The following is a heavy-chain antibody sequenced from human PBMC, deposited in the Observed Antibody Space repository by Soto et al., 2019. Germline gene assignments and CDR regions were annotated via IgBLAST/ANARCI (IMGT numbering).Heavy chain of an antibody. CDR1: GFTFSSYS. J-gene: IGHJ2*01. CDR3: AGDRSSGGNKPYWYFDL. CDR2: ISSSSSYI. Sequence: EVQLVESGGGLVKPGGSLRLSCAASGFTFSSYSMNWVRQAPGKGLEWVSSISSSSSYIYYADSVKGQFTISRDNAKNSLYLQMNSLRAEDTAVYYCAGDRSSGGNKPYWYFDLWGRGTLVTVSS. D-gene: IGHD2-15*01. V-gene: IGHV3-21*01.